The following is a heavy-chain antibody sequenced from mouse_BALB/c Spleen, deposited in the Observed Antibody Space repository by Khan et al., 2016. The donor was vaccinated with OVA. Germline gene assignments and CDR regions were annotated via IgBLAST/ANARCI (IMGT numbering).Heavy chain of an antibody. CDR1: GFSLPDYD. CDR2: IWGGGST. Sequence: QVQLKESGPGLVAPSQSLSITCTVSGFSLPDYDVSWIRQPPGKGLEWLGVIWGGGSTYYNSALKSRLSINKDNSKSQVFLKMNSLQTDDTAMYYCAKGIWSYYFALDYWGQGTSVTVSS. V-gene: IGHV2-6-5*01. CDR3: AKGIWSYYFALDY. J-gene: IGHJ4*01. D-gene: IGHD1-1*02.